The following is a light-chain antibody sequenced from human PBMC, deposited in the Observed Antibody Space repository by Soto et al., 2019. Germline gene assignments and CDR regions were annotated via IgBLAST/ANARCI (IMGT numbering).Light chain of an antibody. J-gene: IGKJ1*01. Sequence: DIQMTQSSSTLSATAGDRVTITCRASQSISSWLVWYQHKPGKAPKLLIYDASNLDSGVPSRFSGSGSGTEFTLTISSLQPDDFATYYCQHYNSYSEAFGQGAKVDIK. V-gene: IGKV1-5*01. CDR3: QHYNSYSEA. CDR2: DAS. CDR1: QSISSW.